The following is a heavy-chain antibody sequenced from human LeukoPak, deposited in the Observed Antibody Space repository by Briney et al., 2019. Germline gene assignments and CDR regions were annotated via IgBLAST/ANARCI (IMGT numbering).Heavy chain of an antibody. CDR1: GHTFSSYW. J-gene: IGHJ4*02. V-gene: IGHV3-74*01. CDR3: ARGVGGAGSY. CDR2: IDTDGRTT. D-gene: IGHD3-10*01. Sequence: GGSLRLSCAASGHTFSSYWMHWARQAPGKGLVWVSRIDTDGRTTSYADSVKGRFTISRDNVQNTLYLQMNSLRAEDTAVYYCARGVGGAGSYWGQGTLVTVSS.